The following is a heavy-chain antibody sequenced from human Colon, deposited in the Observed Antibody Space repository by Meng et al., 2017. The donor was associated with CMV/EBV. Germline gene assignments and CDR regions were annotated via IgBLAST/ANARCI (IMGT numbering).Heavy chain of an antibody. CDR2: ISATSADI. J-gene: IGHJ6*02. Sequence: GGPLRLSCEASGFMLSSYMMNWVRQAPGKGLEWVSSISATSADIYYADSVRGRFTITRDNAKNSLYLQMNSLRAEDTAVYYCAREGNAMDVWGQGTTVTVSS. CDR1: GFMLSSYM. V-gene: IGHV3-21*01. CDR3: AREGNAMDV. D-gene: IGHD3-10*01.